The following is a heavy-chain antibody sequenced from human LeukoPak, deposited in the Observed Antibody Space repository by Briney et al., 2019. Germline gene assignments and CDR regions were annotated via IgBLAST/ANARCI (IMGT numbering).Heavy chain of an antibody. CDR3: ARSYSRSSHFDN. J-gene: IGHJ4*02. D-gene: IGHD6-6*01. CDR1: GDSISNYF. CDR2: IYTSGST. Sequence: PSETLSPTCTVSGDSISNYFWSWIRQPPGKGLEWIGYIYTSGSTNYNPSLKSRVTISVDTSENQFSLKLTSVTAADTAVYYCARSYSRSSHFDNWGQGTLVTVSS. V-gene: IGHV4-4*09.